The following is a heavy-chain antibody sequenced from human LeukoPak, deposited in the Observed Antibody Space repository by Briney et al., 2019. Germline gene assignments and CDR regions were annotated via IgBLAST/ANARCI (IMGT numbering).Heavy chain of an antibody. CDR1: GFTFSDYY. CDR2: ISSSGSTI. CDR3: VITAGRAGATDH. D-gene: IGHD1-14*01. V-gene: IGHV3-11*04. J-gene: IGHJ5*02. Sequence: GGSLRLSCAASGFTFSDYYMSWIRQAPGKGLEWVSYISSSGSTIYYADSVKGRFTISRDNAKKSLFLQMDGLRVEDTAVYYCVITAGRAGATDHWGQGALVTVSS.